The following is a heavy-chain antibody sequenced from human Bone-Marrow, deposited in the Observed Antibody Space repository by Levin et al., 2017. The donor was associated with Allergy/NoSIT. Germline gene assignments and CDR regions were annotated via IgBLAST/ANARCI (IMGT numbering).Heavy chain of an antibody. CDR3: ARKTDSGGSRGDF. Sequence: GSLRLSCAVSGFPVSRHFMTWVRQAPGKGLEWVSVIYSGGGTSYADSVKGRFTISRDNSKNTLYLQMNSLTAEDTAVYYCARKTDSGGSRGDFWGQGTLVTVSS. D-gene: IGHD2-15*01. J-gene: IGHJ4*02. CDR2: IYSGGGT. CDR1: GFPVSRHF. V-gene: IGHV3-53*01.